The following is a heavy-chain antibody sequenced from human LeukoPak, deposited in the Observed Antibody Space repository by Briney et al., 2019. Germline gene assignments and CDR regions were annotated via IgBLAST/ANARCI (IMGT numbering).Heavy chain of an antibody. V-gene: IGHV4-34*01. D-gene: IGHD3-10*01. J-gene: IGHJ4*02. CDR3: ARGGGSGSYYPHFDY. CDR1: GGSFSGYY. CDR2: INHSGST. Sequence: PSETRSLTCAVYGGSFSGYYWSWIRQPQGEGLEWIGEINHSGSTNYNPSLRSRVTISVDTSKNQFSLKLSSVTAADTAVYYCARGGGSGSYYPHFDYWGQGTLVTVSS.